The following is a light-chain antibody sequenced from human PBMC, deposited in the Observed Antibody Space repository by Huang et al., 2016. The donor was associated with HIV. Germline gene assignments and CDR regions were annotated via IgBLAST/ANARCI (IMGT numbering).Light chain of an antibody. Sequence: DIVMTQTPLSLSVIPGQPASISCKSSQSLLHTDGKTSLYWYLQTPGQSQHLLIYERSRRRAGVPDRFRGSGSGTDFTLKISRVEAEDVVVYYCMQGIHLPFTFGPWTKVDIK. CDR2: ERS. CDR1: QSLLHTDGKTS. CDR3: MQGIHLPFT. V-gene: IGKV2-29*02. J-gene: IGKJ3*01.